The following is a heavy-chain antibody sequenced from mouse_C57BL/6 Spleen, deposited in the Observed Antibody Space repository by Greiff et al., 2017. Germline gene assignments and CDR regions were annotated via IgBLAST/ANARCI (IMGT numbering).Heavy chain of an antibody. D-gene: IGHD4-1*01. Sequence: QVQLKQSRPELVKPGASVKISCKASGYTFTDYYINWVKQRPGQGLEWIGWICPGSGSTYYNEKFKGKATLTVDKSSSTAYMLLSSLTSEDSAVYFCLWESVYAMDYWGQGTSVTVSS. CDR2: ICPGSGST. CDR1: GYTFTDYY. J-gene: IGHJ4*01. V-gene: IGHV1-75*01. CDR3: LWESVYAMDY.